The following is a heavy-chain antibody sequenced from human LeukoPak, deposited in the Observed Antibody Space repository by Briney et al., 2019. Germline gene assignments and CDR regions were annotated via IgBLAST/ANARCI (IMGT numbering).Heavy chain of an antibody. J-gene: IGHJ4*02. CDR3: ARVGRLQYGDYVAFDY. D-gene: IGHD4-17*01. CDR2: ISVSGTTM. V-gene: IGHV3-11*01. Sequence: PGVSLRLSCATSGFTFTDYYMSWIRQDPGKRLEWVSYISVSGTTMYYADSVKGRFTLSRDNAKNSLYLQMNSLRAEDTAVYYCARVGRLQYGDYVAFDYWGQGALVTVSS. CDR1: GFTFTDYY.